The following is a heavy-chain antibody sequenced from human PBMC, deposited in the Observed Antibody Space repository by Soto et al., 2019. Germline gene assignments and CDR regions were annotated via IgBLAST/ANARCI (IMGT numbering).Heavy chain of an antibody. J-gene: IGHJ4*02. D-gene: IGHD3-3*02. CDR3: AKSPHSRGASVTFVY. Sequence: GGSLRLSCAASGFTFSSYAMSWVRQAPGKGLEWVSAISGSGGSTYYADSVKGRFTISRDNSKNTLYLQMNSLRAEDTAVYYCAKSPHSRGASVTFVYWCQGTLVTLSS. CDR1: GFTFSSYA. V-gene: IGHV3-23*01. CDR2: ISGSGGST.